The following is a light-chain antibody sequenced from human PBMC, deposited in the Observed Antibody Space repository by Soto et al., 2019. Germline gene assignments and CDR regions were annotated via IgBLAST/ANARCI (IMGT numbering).Light chain of an antibody. CDR2: DAS. Sequence: DIQMTQSPSTLSASLGARVTITCRASQSISSWLAWYQQKPGKAPNLLIYDASSLESGVPSRFSGSGSGTEFTLTIGSLPPYDFAAYYCQQYNCYRYTFGQGIKLVIK. CDR1: QSISSW. J-gene: IGKJ2*01. CDR3: QQYNCYRYT. V-gene: IGKV1-5*01.